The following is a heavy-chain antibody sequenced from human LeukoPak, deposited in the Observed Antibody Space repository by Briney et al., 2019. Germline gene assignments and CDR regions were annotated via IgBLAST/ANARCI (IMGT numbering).Heavy chain of an antibody. Sequence: SEALSLTCAVYGGSLSGYYWSWIRQPPGKGLEWIGEINHSGSTNYNPSLKSRVTISVDTSKNQFSLKLSSVTAADTAAYYCARRTSGYYGSGSYYRVNNWFDPWGQGTLVTVSS. CDR1: GGSLSGYY. V-gene: IGHV4-34*01. J-gene: IGHJ5*02. CDR2: INHSGST. D-gene: IGHD3-10*01. CDR3: ARRTSGYYGSGSYYRVNNWFDP.